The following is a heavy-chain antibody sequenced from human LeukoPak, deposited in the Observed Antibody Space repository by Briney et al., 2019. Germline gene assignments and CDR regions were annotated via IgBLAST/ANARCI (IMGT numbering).Heavy chain of an antibody. CDR3: TRNGGTDY. V-gene: IGHV3-7*01. CDR2: IKEDGSEK. Sequence: PGGSLRLSCAASGFTFSNYWMNWVRQAPGKGLEWVANIKEDGSEKIYVDSVKGRFTISRDNSKNSLYLQINNLRAEDTAVYYCTRNGGTDYWGQGTLVTVSS. J-gene: IGHJ4*02. D-gene: IGHD1-1*01. CDR1: GFTFSNYW.